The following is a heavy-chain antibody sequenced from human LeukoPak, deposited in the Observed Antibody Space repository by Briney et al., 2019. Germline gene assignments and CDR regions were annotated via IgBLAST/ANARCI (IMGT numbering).Heavy chain of an antibody. CDR3: ARDGSDYYDSSGYLRLFDY. V-gene: IGHV4-61*01. Sequence: SETLSLTCTVSGFSFSSYSYYWSWIRQPPGKGLEWTGYIYYSGSTNYNPSLKSRVTISVDTSKNQFSLKLSSVTAADTAVYYCARDGSDYYDSSGYLRLFDYWGQGTLVTVSS. CDR1: GFSFSSYSYY. D-gene: IGHD3-22*01. CDR2: IYYSGST. J-gene: IGHJ4*02.